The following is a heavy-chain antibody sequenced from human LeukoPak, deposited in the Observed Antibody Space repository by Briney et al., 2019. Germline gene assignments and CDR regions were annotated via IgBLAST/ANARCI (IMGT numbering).Heavy chain of an antibody. Sequence: SVKVSCKASGGTFSSYAISWVRQAPGQGLEWMGGIIPIFGTANYVQKFQGRVTITADESTSTAYMELSSLRSEDTAVYYCARAPRGGYDSFDYWGQGTLVTVSS. CDR3: ARAPRGGYDSFDY. D-gene: IGHD5-12*01. J-gene: IGHJ4*02. CDR2: IIPIFGTA. CDR1: GGTFSSYA. V-gene: IGHV1-69*13.